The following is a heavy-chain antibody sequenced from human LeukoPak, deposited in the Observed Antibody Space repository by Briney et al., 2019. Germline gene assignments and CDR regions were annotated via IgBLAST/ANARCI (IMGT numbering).Heavy chain of an antibody. CDR1: GFTFSSYA. D-gene: IGHD3-22*01. CDR2: ISGSGGST. Sequence: PGGSLRLSCAASGFTFSSYAMHWVRQAPGKGLEWVSAISGSGGSTYYADSVKGRFTISRDNSKNTLYLQMNSLRAEDTAVYYCAKRLGAYDSSAFDYWGQGTLVTVSS. CDR3: AKRLGAYDSSAFDY. J-gene: IGHJ4*02. V-gene: IGHV3-23*01.